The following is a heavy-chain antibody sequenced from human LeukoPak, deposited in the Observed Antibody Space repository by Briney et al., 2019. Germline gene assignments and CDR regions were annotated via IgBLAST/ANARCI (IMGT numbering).Heavy chain of an antibody. Sequence: GRSLRLSCAASGFSFDEYAMHWVRQAPGKGLEWVSGISWNSGSIGYADSVKGRFTISRDNAKNSLYLQMNSLRAEDTALYYCAKDSIVGATDLLDYFDYWGQGTLVTVSS. D-gene: IGHD1-26*01. CDR1: GFSFDEYA. V-gene: IGHV3-9*01. CDR3: AKDSIVGATDLLDYFDY. CDR2: ISWNSGSI. J-gene: IGHJ4*02.